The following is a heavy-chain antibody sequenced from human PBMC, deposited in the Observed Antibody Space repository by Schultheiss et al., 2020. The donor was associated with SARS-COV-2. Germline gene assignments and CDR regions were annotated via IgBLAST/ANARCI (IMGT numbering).Heavy chain of an antibody. Sequence: GGSLRLSCAGSGFTFSSQSMNWVRQAPGKGLEWVAVISYDGSNKYYADSVKGRFTISRDNSKNTLYLQMNSLKTEDTAVYYCTRDDSYGYIYYYYYMDVWGKGTTVTVSS. CDR3: TRDDSYGYIYYYYYMDV. D-gene: IGHD5-18*01. J-gene: IGHJ6*03. V-gene: IGHV3-30*03. CDR1: GFTFSSQS. CDR2: ISYDGSNK.